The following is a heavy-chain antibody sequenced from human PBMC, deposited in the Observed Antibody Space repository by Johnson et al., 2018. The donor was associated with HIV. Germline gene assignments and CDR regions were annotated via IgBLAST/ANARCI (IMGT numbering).Heavy chain of an antibody. V-gene: IGHV3-23*04. CDR1: GFTFSNYA. J-gene: IGHJ3*02. D-gene: IGHD2-15*01. CDR3: ARDKGYCSGGSCAYDAFDI. CDR2: ISSSGGST. Sequence: VQLVESGGGLVQPGGSLRLSCAASGFTFSNYAMTWVRHVAGKGLEWVSAISSSGGSTYYADSVKGLFTISRDNSKKSLYLQMNSLRAEDTAVYYCARDKGYCSGGSCAYDAFDIWGQGTMVTVSA.